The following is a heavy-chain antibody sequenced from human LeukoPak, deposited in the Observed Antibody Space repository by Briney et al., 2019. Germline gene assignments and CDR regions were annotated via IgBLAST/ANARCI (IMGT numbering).Heavy chain of an antibody. V-gene: IGHV3-9*01. J-gene: IGHJ4*02. CDR2: IRWDSGTI. CDR3: AKDSLPYYYDSGGYYDY. D-gene: IGHD3-22*01. Sequence: GGSLRLSCAASGFTFSDYYMSWIRQAPGKGLEWVSGIRWDSGTIGYADSVKGRFTISRDNAKNSLYLQMNSLRAEDTALYYCAKDSLPYYYDSGGYYDYWGQGTLVTVSS. CDR1: GFTFSDYY.